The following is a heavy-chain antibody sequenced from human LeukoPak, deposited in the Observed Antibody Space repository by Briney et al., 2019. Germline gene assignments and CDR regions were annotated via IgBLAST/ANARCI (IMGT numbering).Heavy chain of an antibody. CDR1: GFTFSSYG. Sequence: GGSLRLSWEASGFTFSSYGMHWVRQAPGKGLGWVAVIWYDGSNKYYADSVKGRFTISRDNSRNTLYLQMNSLRAEDAAVYYCARDPGDSYGYGQSNWFDPWGQGTLVALCS. CDR2: IWYDGSNK. V-gene: IGHV3-33*01. D-gene: IGHD5-18*01. CDR3: ARDPGDSYGYGQSNWFDP. J-gene: IGHJ5*02.